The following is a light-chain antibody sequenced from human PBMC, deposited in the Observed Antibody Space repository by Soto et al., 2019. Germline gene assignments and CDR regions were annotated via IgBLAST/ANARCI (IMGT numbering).Light chain of an antibody. CDR2: DVS. CDR1: SADVGIYNR. J-gene: IGLJ1*01. CDR3: SSYTTSNTYV. Sequence: QSMLTQPPSVSGSPGQSVAISCTGTSADVGIYNRVAWYQQPPGTSPKLVICDVSNRPSGVPDRFSGSKSGSTASLTISGLQAEDEADYYCSSYTTSNTYVFGAGTKVTVL. V-gene: IGLV2-18*02.